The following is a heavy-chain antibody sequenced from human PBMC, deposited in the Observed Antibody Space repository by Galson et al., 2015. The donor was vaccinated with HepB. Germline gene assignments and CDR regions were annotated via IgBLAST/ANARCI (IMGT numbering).Heavy chain of an antibody. Sequence: SLRLSCAASGLTFRTYAMTWVRQAPGKGLEWVSTITGSGGSTYYADSVKGRFTISRDNSKNTLYLQMNSLRAEDTAVYYCAKVPVSATAIGGRYGMDVWGQGTTVTVSS. CDR2: ITGSGGST. J-gene: IGHJ6*02. CDR3: AKVPVSATAIGGRYGMDV. V-gene: IGHV3-23*01. D-gene: IGHD6-13*01. CDR1: GLTFRTYA.